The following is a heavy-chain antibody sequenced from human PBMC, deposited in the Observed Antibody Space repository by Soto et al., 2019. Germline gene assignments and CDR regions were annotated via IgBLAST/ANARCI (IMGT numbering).Heavy chain of an antibody. V-gene: IGHV3-7*03. D-gene: IGHD3-16*02. CDR3: AREAPYDYVWGSYRSSFDY. J-gene: IGHJ4*02. CDR2: IKQDGSEK. Sequence: VGFLRLSCAASGFTFSSYWMSWVRQAPGKGLEWVANIKQDGSEKYYVDSVKGRFTISRDNAKNSLYLQMNSLRAEDTAVYYCAREAPYDYVWGSYRSSFDYWGQGTLVTVSS. CDR1: GFTFSSYW.